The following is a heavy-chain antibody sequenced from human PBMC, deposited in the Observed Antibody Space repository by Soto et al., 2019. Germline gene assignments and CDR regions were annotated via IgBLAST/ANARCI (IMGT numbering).Heavy chain of an antibody. D-gene: IGHD6-13*01. J-gene: IGHJ6*02. CDR2: INAGNGNT. V-gene: IGHV1-3*01. CDR1: GYTFTSYA. Sequence: QVQLVQSGAEVKKPGASVKVSCKASGYTFTSYAMHWVRQAPGQRLEWMGWINAGNGNTKYSQKFQGRVTITRDTSASTAFMELSSRRSEDTAVYYCARGYSSWFHCYCGMDVWGQGTTVTVSS. CDR3: ARGYSSWFHCYCGMDV.